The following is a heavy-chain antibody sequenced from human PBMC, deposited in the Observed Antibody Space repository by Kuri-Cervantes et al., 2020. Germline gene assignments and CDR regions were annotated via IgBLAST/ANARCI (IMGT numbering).Heavy chain of an antibody. Sequence: ASVKVSCKASGYTFTSYDINWVRQAPGQGLEWMGIINPSGGSTSYAQKFQGRVTMTRDTSTSTVYMELSSLRSEDTAVYYCARGGADSYGYVLGYYFDYWGQGTLVTVSS. CDR2: INPSGGST. D-gene: IGHD5-18*01. J-gene: IGHJ4*02. V-gene: IGHV1-46*01. CDR3: ARGGADSYGYVLGYYFDY. CDR1: GYTFTSYD.